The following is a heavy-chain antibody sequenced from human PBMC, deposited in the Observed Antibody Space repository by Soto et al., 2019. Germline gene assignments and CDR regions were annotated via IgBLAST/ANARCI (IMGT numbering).Heavy chain of an antibody. CDR3: ARDTESNLYTA. V-gene: IGHV1-18*01. D-gene: IGHD2-2*02. CDR1: GYSFSTSG. Sequence: QVQVLQSGPEVKRPGASVTVSCKTSGYSFSTSGISWVRQAPGQGLEWVGWIRTDTGTIKSAQRLQGRVTLTTDTSASTAYTELRSLTSDDTAIYYYARDTESNLYTAGGQGTLATVPS. J-gene: IGHJ1*01. CDR2: IRTDTGTI.